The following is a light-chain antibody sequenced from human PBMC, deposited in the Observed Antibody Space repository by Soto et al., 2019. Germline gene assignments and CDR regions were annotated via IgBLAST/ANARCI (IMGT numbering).Light chain of an antibody. Sequence: QSVLTQPPSVSGAPGQRVSISCTGSSTNIGAGYGVHWYQQLPGTAPKLLIYDDNKRPSGIPDRFSGSKSGTSATLGITGFQTGDEADYYCGSWDSSLSAYVFGTGTKV. V-gene: IGLV1-51*01. J-gene: IGLJ1*01. CDR2: DDN. CDR3: GSWDSSLSAYV. CDR1: STNIGAGY.